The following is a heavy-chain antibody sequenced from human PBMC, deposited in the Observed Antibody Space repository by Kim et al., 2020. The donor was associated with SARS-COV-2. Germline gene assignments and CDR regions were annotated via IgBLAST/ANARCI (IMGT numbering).Heavy chain of an antibody. J-gene: IGHJ4*02. Sequence: GGSLRLSCAASGFTFSNAWMSWVRQAPGKGLEWVGRIKSKTDGGTTDYAAPVKGRFTISRDDSKNTLYLQMNSLKTEDTAVYYCTTDPTYSYGWDYFDYWGQGTLVTVSS. V-gene: IGHV3-15*01. CDR2: IKSKTDGGTT. D-gene: IGHD5-18*01. CDR1: GFTFSNAW. CDR3: TTDPTYSYGWDYFDY.